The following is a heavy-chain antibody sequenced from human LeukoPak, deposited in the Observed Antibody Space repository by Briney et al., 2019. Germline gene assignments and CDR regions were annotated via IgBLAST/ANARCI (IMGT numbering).Heavy chain of an antibody. J-gene: IGHJ3*02. CDR2: IDWDDDK. Sequence: SGPTLVNPTQTLTLTCTFSGFSLSTSGMCVSWIRQPPGKALEWLARIDWDDDKYYSTSLKTRLTISKDTSKNQVVLTMTNMDPVDTATYYCARIPPYYDILTGSRDAFDIWGQGTMVTVSS. CDR1: GFSLSTSGMC. D-gene: IGHD3-9*01. CDR3: ARIPPYYDILTGSRDAFDI. V-gene: IGHV2-70*11.